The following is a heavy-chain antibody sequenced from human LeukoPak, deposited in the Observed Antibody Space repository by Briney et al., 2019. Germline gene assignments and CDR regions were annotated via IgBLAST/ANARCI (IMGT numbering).Heavy chain of an antibody. CDR3: ARVLVGLWGAGNFDY. CDR1: GYTFTSYA. Sequence: ASVKVSCKASGYTFTSYAMHWVRQAPGQRLEWTGWINAGNGNTKYSQKFQGRVTITRDTSASTAYMELSSLRSEDTAVYYCARVLVGLWGAGNFDYWGQGTLVTVSS. D-gene: IGHD6-13*01. CDR2: INAGNGNT. J-gene: IGHJ4*02. V-gene: IGHV1-3*01.